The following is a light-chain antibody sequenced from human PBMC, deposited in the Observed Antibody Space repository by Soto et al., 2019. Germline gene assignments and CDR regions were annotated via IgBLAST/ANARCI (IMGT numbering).Light chain of an antibody. J-gene: IGLJ1*01. Sequence: QSALTQPRSVSGSPGQSVTISCTGTSNDVGGDNFVSWYQQHPGKAPQLMIYDVTKRPPGVPDRFSGSKSGNTASLTISGLQDEDEADYYCCSYAGSNYVFGNGTKVTVL. V-gene: IGLV2-11*01. CDR2: DVT. CDR1: SNDVGGDNF. CDR3: CSYAGSNYV.